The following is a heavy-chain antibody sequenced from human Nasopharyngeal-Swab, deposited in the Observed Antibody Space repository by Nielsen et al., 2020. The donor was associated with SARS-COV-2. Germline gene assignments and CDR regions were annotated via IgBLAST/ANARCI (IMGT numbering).Heavy chain of an antibody. CDR2: ITAGGGT. CDR1: GFTFSNCA. J-gene: IGHJ4*02. Sequence: RGSLRLSCATSGFTFSNCATSWVRQTPGKGLEWVSTITAGGGTVCADSVKGRFTISRDNSKNTLYLQMNSLRAEDTALYYCAGDNYRHWGQGTLVTVSS. CDR3: AGDNYRH. D-gene: IGHD4-11*01. V-gene: IGHV3-23*01.